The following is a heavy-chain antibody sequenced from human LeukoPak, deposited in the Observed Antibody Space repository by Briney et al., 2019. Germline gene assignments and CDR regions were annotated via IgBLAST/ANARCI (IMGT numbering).Heavy chain of an antibody. D-gene: IGHD3-22*01. J-gene: IGHJ1*01. CDR3: ATYSSLNRREFQF. Sequence: GGSLRLSCEGSGFTFSNYWMGWVRQAPGKGRQWVANIKTDGSEKYYVDSVKGRFTISRDNAKNSLYLQMNSLRAEDTAVYYCATYSSLNRREFQFWGQGTLLTVSS. CDR1: GFTFSNYW. CDR2: IKTDGSEK. V-gene: IGHV3-7*01.